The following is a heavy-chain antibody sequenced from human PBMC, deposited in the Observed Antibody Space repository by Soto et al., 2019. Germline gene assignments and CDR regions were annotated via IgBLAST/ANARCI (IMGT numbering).Heavy chain of an antibody. D-gene: IGHD3-10*01. CDR1: GFTFSNAW. J-gene: IGHJ4*02. CDR2: IKSKTDGGTT. V-gene: IGHV3-15*01. Sequence: GGSLRLSCAASGFTFSNAWMSWVRQAPGKGLEWVGRIKSKTDGGTTDYAAPVKGRFTISRDDSKNTLYLQMNSLKTEDTAVYYCTTAYYGSGSYYKPEDHYFDYWGQGTLVTVSS. CDR3: TTAYYGSGSYYKPEDHYFDY.